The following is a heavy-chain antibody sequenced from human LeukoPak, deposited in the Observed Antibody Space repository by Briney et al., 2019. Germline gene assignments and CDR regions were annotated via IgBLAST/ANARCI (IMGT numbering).Heavy chain of an antibody. Sequence: GGSLRLSCVVSGFPFSNAWMSWVPQAPGKGLEWVGCIKSKSDGGTTEYAAPVKGRFTISRDDSKDTLSLQMNSLKTEDTAVYYCSLGGTKAYSWGQGTLVTVSS. CDR2: IKSKSDGGTT. V-gene: IGHV3-15*01. CDR1: GFPFSNAW. J-gene: IGHJ4*02. CDR3: SLGGTKAYS. D-gene: IGHD3-16*01.